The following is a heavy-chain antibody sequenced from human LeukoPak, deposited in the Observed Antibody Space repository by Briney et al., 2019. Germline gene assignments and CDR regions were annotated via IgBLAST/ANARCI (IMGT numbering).Heavy chain of an antibody. CDR3: AKGPGTVIAVAGTFQH. D-gene: IGHD6-19*01. CDR1: GFTFSSYA. J-gene: IGHJ1*01. V-gene: IGHV3-23*01. CDR2: ISGSGGST. Sequence: PGGSLRLSCAASGFTFSSYAMSWVRQAPGKGLEWVSAISGSGGSTYYADSVKGRFTISRDNSKNTLYLQMNSLRAEDTAVYYCAKGPGTVIAVAGTFQHWGQGTLVTVSS.